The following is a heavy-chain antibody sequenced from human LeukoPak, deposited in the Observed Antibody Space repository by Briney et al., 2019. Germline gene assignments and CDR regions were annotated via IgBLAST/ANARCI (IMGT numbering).Heavy chain of an antibody. D-gene: IGHD3-16*01. J-gene: IGHJ4*02. CDR1: GFSITTYW. CDR2: IYPGDSNI. V-gene: IGHV5-51*01. Sequence: GESLKISCKGSGFSITTYWIGWVRQMPGKGLEWMGLIYPGDSNIRYSPSFQGQVTISADKSINTAYLQWSSLEASDTAMYYCARRHYGYDYWGQGTLVTVSS. CDR3: ARRHYGYDY.